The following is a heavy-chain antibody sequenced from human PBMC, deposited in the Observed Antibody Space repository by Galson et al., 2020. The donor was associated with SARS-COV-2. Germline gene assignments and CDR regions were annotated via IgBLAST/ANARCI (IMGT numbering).Heavy chain of an antibody. J-gene: IGHJ3*02. D-gene: IGHD4-17*01. CDR2: TYSGGTT. CDR3: ARGYGDARFQYDAFDI. V-gene: IGHV3-66*01. Sequence: GESLKISCAASGFTVTSNYMSWVRQAPGKGLEWVSVTYSGGTTFYADSVKGRFTISRDNSRNTLYLQMNSLRAEDTAVYYCARGYGDARFQYDAFDIWGQGTMVTVSS. CDR1: GFTVTSNY.